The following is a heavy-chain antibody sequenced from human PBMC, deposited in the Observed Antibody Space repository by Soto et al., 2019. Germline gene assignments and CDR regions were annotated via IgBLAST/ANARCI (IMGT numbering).Heavy chain of an antibody. D-gene: IGHD6-6*01. V-gene: IGHV1-69*06. CDR3: AREIRYSSSSGPYYYYYGMDV. J-gene: IGHJ6*02. CDR1: GGTFSSYA. Sequence: SVKVSCKASGGTFSSYAISWVRQAPGQGLEWMGGIIPIFGTANYAQKFQGRVTITADKSTSTAYMELSSLRSEDTAVYYCAREIRYSSSSGPYYYYYGMDVQGQGTTVTVSS. CDR2: IIPIFGTA.